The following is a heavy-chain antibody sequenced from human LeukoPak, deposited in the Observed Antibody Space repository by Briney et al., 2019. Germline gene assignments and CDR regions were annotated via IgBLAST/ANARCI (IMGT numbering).Heavy chain of an antibody. D-gene: IGHD2-2*01. J-gene: IGHJ3*01. Sequence: ASVKVSCKASEYTFTNYYIHWVRQAPGQGLEWMGLMNPSGGGTSFAQKFQGRVSVATDTSTSTVYMELSSLRSEDTAIYYCLGYCSSTTCNVDAFDVWGQGTRVTVSS. CDR2: MNPSGGGT. CDR3: LGYCSSTTCNVDAFDV. CDR1: EYTFTNYY. V-gene: IGHV1-46*01.